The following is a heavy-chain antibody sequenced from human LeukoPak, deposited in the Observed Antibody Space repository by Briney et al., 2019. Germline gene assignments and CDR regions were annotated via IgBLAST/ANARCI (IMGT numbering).Heavy chain of an antibody. CDR1: GGSVSSSFYY. CDR3: ARGSSERVVTFDY. CDR2: ISSVGGT. V-gene: IGHV4-39*07. J-gene: IGHJ4*02. Sequence: PSGTLSLTCSVFGGSVSSSFYYWGWIRQSPGKGLEWIGSISSVGGTYYDPSLKSRVTMSVDTSKSQFSLKLSSVTAADTAVYYCARGSSERVVTFDYWGQGTLVTVSS. D-gene: IGHD3-22*01.